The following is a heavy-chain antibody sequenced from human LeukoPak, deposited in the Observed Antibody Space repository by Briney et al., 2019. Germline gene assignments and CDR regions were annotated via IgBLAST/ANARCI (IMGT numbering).Heavy chain of an antibody. D-gene: IGHD2/OR15-2a*01. Sequence: GRSLRLSCSASGFTFSSSDMHWVRQAPGKGLEWVAVISYDATNKYYADSVKGRFTLSRDNSKNTLYLQTNTLRDEDTAVYYCAKASSNYFYYFEYWGQGTLVTVSS. CDR2: ISYDATNK. J-gene: IGHJ4*02. V-gene: IGHV3-30*18. CDR1: GFTFSSSD. CDR3: AKASSNYFYYFEY.